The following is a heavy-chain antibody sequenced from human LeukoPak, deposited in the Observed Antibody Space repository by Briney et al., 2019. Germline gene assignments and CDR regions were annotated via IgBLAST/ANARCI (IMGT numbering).Heavy chain of an antibody. Sequence: GGSLRLSCAASGFTFSTYDMHWVRQATGKGLEWVSTITSAGDRYYPGSVKGRFTISRENAKNSLYLQMNSLRAEDTALYYCARYATVAAHRDFDYWGQGTLVTVSS. J-gene: IGHJ4*02. V-gene: IGHV3-13*01. CDR1: GFTFSTYD. CDR2: ITSAGDR. CDR3: ARYATVAAHRDFDY. D-gene: IGHD6-19*01.